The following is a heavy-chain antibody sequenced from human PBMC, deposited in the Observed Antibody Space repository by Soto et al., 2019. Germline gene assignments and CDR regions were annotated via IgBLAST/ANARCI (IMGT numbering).Heavy chain of an antibody. J-gene: IGHJ4*02. Sequence: SETLSLTCTVSGGSISSYYWSWIRQPPGKGLEWIGYIYYSGSTNYNPSLKSRVTISVDTSKNQFSLKLSSVTAADTAVYYCARVYSYGYLFFDYWGQGTLVTVSS. CDR3: ARVYSYGYLFFDY. V-gene: IGHV4-59*01. CDR1: GGSISSYY. CDR2: IYYSGST. D-gene: IGHD5-18*01.